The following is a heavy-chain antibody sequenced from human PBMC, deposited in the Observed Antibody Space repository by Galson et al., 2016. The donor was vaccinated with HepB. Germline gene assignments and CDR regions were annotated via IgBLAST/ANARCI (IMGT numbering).Heavy chain of an antibody. CDR3: AHRGNSYVAFDI. Sequence: PALVKPTQTLTLTCTFSGFSLRTSGVAVGWICQPPGKALEWLALIYWDDDKRYSPSLKSRLTITKDTSKNQVVLTMTNMDPVDTATYYCAHRGNSYVAFDIWGQGTMVTVSS. J-gene: IGHJ3*02. CDR1: GFSLRTSGVA. V-gene: IGHV2-5*02. D-gene: IGHD5-18*01. CDR2: IYWDDDK.